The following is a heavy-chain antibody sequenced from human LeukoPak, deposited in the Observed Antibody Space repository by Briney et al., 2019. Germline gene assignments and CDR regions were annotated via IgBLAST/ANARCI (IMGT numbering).Heavy chain of an antibody. CDR3: ARARSYYDSSGYIWVDAFDI. D-gene: IGHD3-22*01. CDR1: GFTFSSYG. J-gene: IGHJ3*02. V-gene: IGHV3-30*02. CDR2: IQYDGSNE. Sequence: GGSLRLSCAASGFTFSSYGMHWVRQAPGKGLEWVAYIQYDGSNEQYADSVKGRFSISRDSSKNILYLQMNSLRSEDTAVYYCARARSYYDSSGYIWVDAFDIWGQGTMVTVSS.